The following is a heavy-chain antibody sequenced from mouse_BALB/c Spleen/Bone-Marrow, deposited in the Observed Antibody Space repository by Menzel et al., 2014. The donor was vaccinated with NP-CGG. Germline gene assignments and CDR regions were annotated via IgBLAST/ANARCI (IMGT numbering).Heavy chain of an antibody. CDR1: GYTFTSYY. J-gene: IGHJ2*01. V-gene: IGHV1S56*01. Sequence: KXGASVRISCKASGYTFTSYYIHRVKQRPGQGLEWIGWIYPGNVNTKYNEKFKGKATLTADKSSSTTYLQLSGLTSEDSAVYFCARERGTRAYFDYWGQGTTLTVSS. D-gene: IGHD3-3*01. CDR2: IYPGNVNT. CDR3: ARERGTRAYFDY.